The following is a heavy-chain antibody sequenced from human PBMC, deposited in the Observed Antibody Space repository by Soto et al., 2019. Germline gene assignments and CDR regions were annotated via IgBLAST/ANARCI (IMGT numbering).Heavy chain of an antibody. CDR1: GYTFTSYG. J-gene: IGHJ5*02. Sequence: ASVKVSCKASGYTFTSYGISWVRQAPGQGLEWMGWISAYNGNTNYAQKLQGRVTMTTDTSTSTAYMELRSLRSDDTAVYYCARSLAVAGTEWFDPWGQGTLVTVSS. D-gene: IGHD6-19*01. CDR3: ARSLAVAGTEWFDP. V-gene: IGHV1-18*01. CDR2: ISAYNGNT.